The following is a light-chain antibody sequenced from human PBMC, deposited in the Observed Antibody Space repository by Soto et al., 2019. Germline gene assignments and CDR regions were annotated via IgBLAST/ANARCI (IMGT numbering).Light chain of an antibody. CDR3: QQYYSTLIT. V-gene: IGKV3-20*01. CDR2: GTS. J-gene: IGKJ3*01. Sequence: IVLTQSPGTLSLSPGERATLSCKTSESIYISFLAWYQQKPGLGPRLLIYGTSNRASGIPDRFSGSGSGTDFTLTISRLEPEDFAMYYCQQYYSTLITFGPGTKVDIK. CDR1: ESIYISF.